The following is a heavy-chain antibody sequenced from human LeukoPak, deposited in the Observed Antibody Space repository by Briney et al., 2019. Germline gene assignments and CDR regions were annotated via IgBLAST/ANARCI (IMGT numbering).Heavy chain of an antibody. D-gene: IGHD3-3*01. CDR1: GFTFSSYA. CDR3: AKPPHYDFWSGYYTGGEDY. Sequence: GGSLRLSCAASGFTFSSYAMSWVRQAPGKGLEWVSAISGSGGSTYYADSVKGRFTISRDNSKNTLYLQMNSLRAEDTAVYYCAKPPHYDFWSGYYTGGEDYWGQGTLVTVSS. J-gene: IGHJ4*02. V-gene: IGHV3-23*01. CDR2: ISGSGGST.